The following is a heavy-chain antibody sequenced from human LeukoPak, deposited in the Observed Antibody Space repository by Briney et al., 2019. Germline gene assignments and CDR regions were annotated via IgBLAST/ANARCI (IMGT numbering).Heavy chain of an antibody. J-gene: IGHJ4*02. CDR2: ISGDGGST. D-gene: IGHD1-1*01. CDR3: AKDSETERRTFTLDY. V-gene: IGHV3-43*02. CDR1: GFTFDDYG. Sequence: PGGSLRLSCAASGFTFDDYGMSWVRQAPGKGLEWVSLISGDGGSTYYADSVKGRFTISRDNSKNSLYLQMNSLRTEDTALYYCAKDSETERRTFTLDYWGQGTLVTVSS.